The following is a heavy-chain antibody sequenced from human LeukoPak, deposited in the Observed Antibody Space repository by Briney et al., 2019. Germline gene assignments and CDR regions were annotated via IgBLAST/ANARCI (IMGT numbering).Heavy chain of an antibody. CDR2: INHSGST. CDR3: AGTRSSSWFRYYYYGMDV. V-gene: IGHV4-34*01. D-gene: IGHD6-13*01. CDR1: GGSFSGYY. Sequence: ASETLSLTCAVYGGSFSGYYWSWIRQPPGKGLEWIGEINHSGSTNYNPSLKSRVTISVDTSKNQFSLKLSSVTAADTAVYYCAGTRSSSWFRYYYYGMDVWCQGTTVTVSS. J-gene: IGHJ6*02.